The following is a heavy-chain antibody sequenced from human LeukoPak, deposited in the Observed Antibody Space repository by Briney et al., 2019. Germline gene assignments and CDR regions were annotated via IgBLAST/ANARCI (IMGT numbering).Heavy chain of an antibody. CDR3: ARERWGTYYGMDV. V-gene: IGHV4-31*03. J-gene: IGHJ6*02. D-gene: IGHD7-27*01. Sequence: PSETLSLTCTVSGGSISSDGSYWIWIRQHPGQGLEWIGYIYYRGSTYYNPSLKSRVSISVDTSKNQFSLKLSSVTAADTAVYYCARERWGTYYGMDVWGQGTTVTVSS. CDR2: IYYRGST. CDR1: GGSISSDGSY.